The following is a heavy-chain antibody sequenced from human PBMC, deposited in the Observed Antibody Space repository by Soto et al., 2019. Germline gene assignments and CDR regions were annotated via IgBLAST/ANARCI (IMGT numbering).Heavy chain of an antibody. Sequence: QLLQSGGGLVQPGGSLTLSCAASGFTFGTTDMSWVRQAPGEGLEWVSTIDGSGGITYYADSAKGRFTISRDNSRNTVYLQMNSPRGDDTALYYCVKNSGWFNTWGQGALVTVSS. CDR2: IDGSGGIT. D-gene: IGHD3-10*01. CDR1: GFTFGTTD. J-gene: IGHJ5*02. CDR3: VKNSGWFNT. V-gene: IGHV3-23*01.